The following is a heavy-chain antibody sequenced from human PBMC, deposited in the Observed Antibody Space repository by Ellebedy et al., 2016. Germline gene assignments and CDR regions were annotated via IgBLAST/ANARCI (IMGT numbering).Heavy chain of an antibody. CDR1: GGSISSYY. CDR3: ARHVVSPSEDIVVVPAATAGWFDP. D-gene: IGHD2-2*01. J-gene: IGHJ5*02. CDR2: IYYSGST. V-gene: IGHV4-59*13. Sequence: GSLRLXXTVSGGSISSYYWSWIRQPPGKGLEWIGYIYYSGSTNYNPSLKSRVTISVDTSKNQFSLKLSSVTAADTAVYYCARHVVSPSEDIVVVPAATAGWFDPWGQGTLVTVSS.